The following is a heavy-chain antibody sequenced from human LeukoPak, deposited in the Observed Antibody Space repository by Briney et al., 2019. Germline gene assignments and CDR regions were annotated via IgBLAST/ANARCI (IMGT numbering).Heavy chain of an antibody. CDR1: GGTFSYYA. V-gene: IGHV1-69*04. J-gene: IGHJ6*03. CDR2: IIPIFGVT. D-gene: IGHD3-16*01. Sequence: ASVKVSCKASGGTFSYYAITWVRQAPGQGLEWMGRIIPIFGVTNYAQKFQGRITITADNSTATAFMELSNLRSEDTALYYCAKADYAYFYMDVWGTGTTVSVSS. CDR3: AKADYAYFYMDV.